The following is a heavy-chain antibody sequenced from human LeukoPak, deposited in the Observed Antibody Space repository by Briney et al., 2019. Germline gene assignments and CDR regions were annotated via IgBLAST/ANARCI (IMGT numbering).Heavy chain of an antibody. Sequence: GGSLRLSRAASGFTFSSYWMHWVRQAPGKGLVWVSRINSDGSSTSYADSVKGRFTISRDNAKNTLYLQMNSLRAEDTAVYYCATSRRLNYFDYWGQGTLVTVSS. CDR3: ATSRRLNYFDY. V-gene: IGHV3-74*01. CDR1: GFTFSSYW. J-gene: IGHJ4*02. CDR2: INSDGSST. D-gene: IGHD6-25*01.